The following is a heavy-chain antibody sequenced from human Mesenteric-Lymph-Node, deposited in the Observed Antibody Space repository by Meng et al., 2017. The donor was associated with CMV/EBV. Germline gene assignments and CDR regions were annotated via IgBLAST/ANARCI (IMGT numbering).Heavy chain of an antibody. V-gene: IGHV4-39*01. CDR2: IYYSGST. CDR3: ARPSSGYYSPFDY. CDR1: GGSISSSSYY. D-gene: IGHD3-22*01. J-gene: IGHJ4*02. Sequence: VSGGSISSSSYYWGWIRQPPGKGLEWIGSIYYSGSTYYNPSLKSRVTISVDTSKNRFSLKLSSVTAADTAVYYCARPSSGYYSPFDYWGQGTLVPSPQ.